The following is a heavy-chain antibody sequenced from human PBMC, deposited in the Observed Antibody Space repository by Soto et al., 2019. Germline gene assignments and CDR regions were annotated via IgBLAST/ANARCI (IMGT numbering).Heavy chain of an antibody. V-gene: IGHV3-74*01. D-gene: IGHD6-13*01. CDR1: GLTFSTSR. CDR3: GSGYTSSWYYTLAY. J-gene: IGHJ4*02. Sequence: GGSLNLSCAPSGLTFSTSRMNWVRKVQGKGLEWVSRISSDGSSTNYADSVKGRFTISRDNAKNTLYLHLDSLRAEDTAVYYCGSGYTSSWYYTLAYWGQGILVTVSS. CDR2: ISSDGSST.